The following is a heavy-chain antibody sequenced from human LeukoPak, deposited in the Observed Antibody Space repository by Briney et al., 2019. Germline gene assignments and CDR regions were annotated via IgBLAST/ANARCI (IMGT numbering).Heavy chain of an antibody. D-gene: IGHD3-10*01. CDR1: GYTFTGYY. CDR2: INPNSGGT. V-gene: IGHV1-2*04. CDR3: ARDQRPLRYYYGSGSYIAPPESPIDY. J-gene: IGHJ4*02. Sequence: ASVKVSCKASGYTFTGYYMHWVRQAPGQGLEWMGWINPNSGGTNYAQKFQGWVTMTRDTSISTAYMELSRLRSDDTAVYYCARDQRPLRYYYGSGSYIAPPESPIDYWGQGTLVTVSS.